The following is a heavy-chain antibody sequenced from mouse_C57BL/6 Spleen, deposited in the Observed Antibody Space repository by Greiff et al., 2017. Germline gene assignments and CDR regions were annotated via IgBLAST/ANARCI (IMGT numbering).Heavy chain of an antibody. Sequence: EVKLVESGPGLVKPSQSLSLTCSVTGYSITSGYYWNWIRQFPGNKLEWMGYISYDGSNNYNPSLKNRISITRDTSKNQFFLKLNSVTTEDTATYYCARAYDYDVWFAYWGQGTLVTVSA. CDR3: ARAYDYDVWFAY. V-gene: IGHV3-6*01. CDR2: ISYDGSN. CDR1: GYSITSGYY. D-gene: IGHD2-4*01. J-gene: IGHJ3*01.